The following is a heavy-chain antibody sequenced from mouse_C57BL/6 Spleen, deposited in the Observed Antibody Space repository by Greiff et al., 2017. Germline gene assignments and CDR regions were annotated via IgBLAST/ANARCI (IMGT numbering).Heavy chain of an antibody. CDR3: ARIYYGSSYVPWFAY. CDR2: ISSGSSTI. CDR1: GFTFSDYG. Sequence: EVMLVESGGGLVKPGGSLKLSCAASGFTFSDYGMHWVRQAPEKGLEWVAYISSGSSTIYYADTVKGRFTISRDNAKNTLFLQMTSLRSEDTAMYYCARIYYGSSYVPWFAYWGQGTLVTVSA. D-gene: IGHD1-1*01. J-gene: IGHJ3*01. V-gene: IGHV5-17*01.